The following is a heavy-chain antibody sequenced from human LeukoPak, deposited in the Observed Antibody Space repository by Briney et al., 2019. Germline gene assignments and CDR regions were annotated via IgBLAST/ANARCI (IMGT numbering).Heavy chain of an antibody. J-gene: IGHJ4*02. CDR3: ALMVRGVITGDLDY. V-gene: IGHV1-46*01. D-gene: IGHD3-10*01. CDR2: INPSGGST. CDR1: GYTFTSYY. Sequence: ASVKVSCKASGYTFTSYYMHWVRQAPGQGLEWMGIINPSGGSTSYAQKFQGRVTMTRDTSTSTVYMELSSLRSEDTAVYYRALMVRGVITGDLDYWGQGTLATVSS.